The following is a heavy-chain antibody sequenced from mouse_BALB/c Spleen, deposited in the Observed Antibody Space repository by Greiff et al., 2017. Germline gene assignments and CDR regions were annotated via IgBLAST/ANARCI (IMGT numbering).Heavy chain of an antibody. J-gene: IGHJ2*01. D-gene: IGHD2-3*01. Sequence: LVKTGASVKISCKASGYSFTGYYMHWVKQSHGKSLEWIGYISCYNGATSYNQKFKGKATFTVDTSSSTAYMQFNSLTSEDSAVYYCARGDDGYYGVFDYWGQGTTLTVSS. CDR3: ARGDDGYYGVFDY. CDR1: GYSFTGYY. CDR2: ISCYNGAT. V-gene: IGHV1S34*01.